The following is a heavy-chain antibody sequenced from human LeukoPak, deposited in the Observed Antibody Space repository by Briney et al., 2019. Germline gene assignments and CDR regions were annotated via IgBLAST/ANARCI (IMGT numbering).Heavy chain of an antibody. Sequence: SETLSLTCTVSGGSISSYYWSWIRQPAGKGLGWIGRIYPSGNTNYNPSLKSRVTMSVDTSKNQFSLKLSSVTAADTAVYYCARDWPRLRWSLDYWGQGTLVTVSS. V-gene: IGHV4-4*07. D-gene: IGHD4-23*01. CDR1: GGSISSYY. CDR2: IYPSGNT. J-gene: IGHJ4*02. CDR3: ARDWPRLRWSLDY.